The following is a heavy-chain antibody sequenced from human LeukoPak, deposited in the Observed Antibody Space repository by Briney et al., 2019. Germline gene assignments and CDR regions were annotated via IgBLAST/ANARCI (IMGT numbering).Heavy chain of an antibody. CDR3: AKDGDTATFNYYFDY. D-gene: IGHD5-18*01. J-gene: IGHJ4*02. CDR1: GFTFSSYS. V-gene: IGHV3-9*01. CDR2: ISWNSGSI. Sequence: GGSLRLSCAASGFTFSSYSMNWVRQAPGKGLEWVSGISWNSGSIGYADSVKGRFTISRDNAKNSLYLQMNSLRAEDTALYYCAKDGDTATFNYYFDYWGQGTLVTVSS.